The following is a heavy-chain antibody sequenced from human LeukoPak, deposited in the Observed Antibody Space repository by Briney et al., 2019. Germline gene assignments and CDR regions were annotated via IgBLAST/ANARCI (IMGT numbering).Heavy chain of an antibody. CDR3: ARPGMELLITASFDY. CDR2: ISSSSSYI. D-gene: IGHD1-26*01. CDR1: GFTFSSYS. V-gene: IGHV3-21*01. J-gene: IGHJ4*02. Sequence: GGSLRLSCAASGFTFSSYSMNWVRQAPGKGLEWVSSISSSSSYIYYADSVKGRFTISRDNAKNSLYLQMNSLRAEDTAVYYCARPGMELLITASFDYWGQGTLVTVSS.